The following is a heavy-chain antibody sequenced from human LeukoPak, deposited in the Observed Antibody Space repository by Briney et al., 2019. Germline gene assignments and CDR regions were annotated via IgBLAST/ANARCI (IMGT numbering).Heavy chain of an antibody. CDR1: GFTFDDYA. Sequence: GGSLRLSCAASGFTFDDYAMHWVRQAPGKGLEWVSGINWNSNNIDYADSVKGRFTISRDNAKNSLYLQMNSLRAEDTALYYCAKASSGYYSAILGWGQGTLVTVSS. V-gene: IGHV3-9*01. CDR3: AKASSGYYSAILG. J-gene: IGHJ4*02. D-gene: IGHD3-22*01. CDR2: INWNSNNI.